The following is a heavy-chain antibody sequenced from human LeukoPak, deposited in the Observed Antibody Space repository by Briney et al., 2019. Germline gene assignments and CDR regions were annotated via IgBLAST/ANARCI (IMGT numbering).Heavy chain of an antibody. Sequence: GGSLRLSCAASGFTFSSYAMSWVRQAPGKGLEWVSAISGSGGSTYYADSVKGRFTISRDNSKNTLSLEMNSLRLEDTAVYYCARQGSYSGSHFDYWGQGTLVTVSS. CDR1: GFTFSSYA. D-gene: IGHD1-26*01. CDR2: ISGSGGST. J-gene: IGHJ4*02. V-gene: IGHV3-23*01. CDR3: ARQGSYSGSHFDY.